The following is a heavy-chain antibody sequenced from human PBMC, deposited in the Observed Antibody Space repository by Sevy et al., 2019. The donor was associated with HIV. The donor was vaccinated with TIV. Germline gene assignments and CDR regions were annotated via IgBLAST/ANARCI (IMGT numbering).Heavy chain of an antibody. CDR3: ARDRYYDASGYYYYYYGMDV. Sequence: GGSLRLSCAASGLSVSDNYMNWVRQAPGKGLELVSVIYSDGRTYYADSVKGRFTISRDNSKNTLYLHMNNLRPEDTAVYYCARDRYYDASGYYYYYYGMDVWGQGTTVTVSS. D-gene: IGHD3-22*01. CDR1: GLSVSDNY. J-gene: IGHJ6*02. CDR2: IYSDGRT. V-gene: IGHV3-66*01.